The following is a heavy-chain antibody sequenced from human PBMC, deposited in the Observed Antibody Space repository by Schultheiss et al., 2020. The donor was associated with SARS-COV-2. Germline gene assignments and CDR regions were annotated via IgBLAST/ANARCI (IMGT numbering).Heavy chain of an antibody. CDR1: GFTFSSYA. J-gene: IGHJ4*02. CDR2: IKSKTDGGTT. CDR3: AKPLGSTSCLHY. D-gene: IGHD2-2*01. Sequence: GESLKISCAASGFTFSSYAMHWVRQAPGKGLEWVGRIKSKTDGGTTDYAAPVKGRFTISRDDSKNTLYLQMNSLRAEDTAVYYCAKPLGSTSCLHYWGQGTLVTVSS. V-gene: IGHV3-15*01.